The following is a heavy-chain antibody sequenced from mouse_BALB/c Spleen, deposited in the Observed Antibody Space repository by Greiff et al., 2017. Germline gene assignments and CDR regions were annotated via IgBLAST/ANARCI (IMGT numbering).Heavy chain of an antibody. J-gene: IGHJ4*01. CDR2: IDPANGDT. D-gene: IGHD1-1*01. V-gene: IGHV14-3*02. Sequence: DVQLQESGAELVKPGASVKLSCTASGFNIKDTYMHWVKQRPKQGLEWIGKIDPANGDTKYDPKFQGKATITADTSSNTAYLQFSSLASEDTAVYYCARLLRGAMDYWGQGTSVTVSS. CDR1: GFNIKDTY. CDR3: ARLLRGAMDY.